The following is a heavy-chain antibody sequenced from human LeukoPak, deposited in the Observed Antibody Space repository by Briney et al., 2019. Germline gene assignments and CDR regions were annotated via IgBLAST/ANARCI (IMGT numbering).Heavy chain of an antibody. Sequence: PGGSLRLSCAASGFTFSSYSMNWVRQAPGKGLEWVSSISSSSSYIYYADSVKGRFTISRDNAKNSLYLQMNSLRAEDTAVYYGARDMGSGDAFDIWGQRTMVTVSS. CDR2: ISSSSSYI. J-gene: IGHJ3*02. CDR3: ARDMGSGDAFDI. D-gene: IGHD2-15*01. V-gene: IGHV3-21*01. CDR1: GFTFSSYS.